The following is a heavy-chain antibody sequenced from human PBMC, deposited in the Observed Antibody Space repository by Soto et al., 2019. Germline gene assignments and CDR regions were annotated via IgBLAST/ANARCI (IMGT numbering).Heavy chain of an antibody. Sequence: SETLSLTCAVYGGSFSGYYWSWIRQPPGKGLEWIGEINHSGSTNYNPSLKSRVTISVDTSKNQFSLKLSSVTAADTAVYYCARSYYDSYYYYYMDVWGKGTTVTVSS. V-gene: IGHV4-34*01. J-gene: IGHJ6*03. CDR2: INHSGST. D-gene: IGHD3-3*01. CDR1: GGSFSGYY. CDR3: ARSYYDSYYYYYMDV.